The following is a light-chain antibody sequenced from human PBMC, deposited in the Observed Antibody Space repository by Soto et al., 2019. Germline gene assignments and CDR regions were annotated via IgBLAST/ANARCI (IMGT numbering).Light chain of an antibody. Sequence: EVVMTQSPATLSVSPGERATLSCRVSQSVSSNLAWYQQKPGQAPRLLIYGASTRATGIPARFSGSGSGTEFALTISSLQSEDFVVYYCQQYNNWPRSFGQGTRLEI. V-gene: IGKV3-15*01. J-gene: IGKJ1*01. CDR1: QSVSSN. CDR3: QQYNNWPRS. CDR2: GAS.